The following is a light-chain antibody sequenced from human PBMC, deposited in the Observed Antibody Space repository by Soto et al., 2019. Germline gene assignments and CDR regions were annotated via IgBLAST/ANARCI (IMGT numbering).Light chain of an antibody. CDR1: QSISSY. Sequence: EIVLTQSPATLSLSPGERATLSCRASQSISSYLAWYQQKPGQAPRLLIYDTSNRATGIPARFSGSRSGTDFTLTISSLEPEDFAVYYCQQRSNWLDGTFGQGTKVEIK. CDR3: QQRSNWLDGT. CDR2: DTS. V-gene: IGKV3-11*01. J-gene: IGKJ1*01.